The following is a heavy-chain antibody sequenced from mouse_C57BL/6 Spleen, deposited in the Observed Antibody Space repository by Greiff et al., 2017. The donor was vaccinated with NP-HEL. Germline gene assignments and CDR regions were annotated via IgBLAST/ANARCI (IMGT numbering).Heavy chain of an antibody. D-gene: IGHD4-1*01. CDR2: ISSGSSTI. CDR1: GFTFSDYG. V-gene: IGHV5-17*01. CDR3: ARSGPNWDLDY. Sequence: EVQRVESGGGLVKPGGSLKLSCAASGFTFSDYGMHWVRQAPEKGLEWVAYISSGSSTIYYADTVKGRFTISRANAKNTLFLQMTSLRSEDTALYYCARSGPNWDLDYWGQGTTLTVSA. J-gene: IGHJ2*01.